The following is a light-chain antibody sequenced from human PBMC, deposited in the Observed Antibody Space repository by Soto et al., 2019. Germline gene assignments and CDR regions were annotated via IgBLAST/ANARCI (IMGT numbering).Light chain of an antibody. J-gene: IGKJ5*01. CDR3: QQLNSYPLT. CDR2: GAS. CDR1: QGIRID. Sequence: DIQMTQSPSTRSGSVGDRVTITCRASQGIRIDLGWFQQRPGKAPKRLIYGASSLQSGVPSRFSGSGYGTEFTLTISNLQPEDFATYFCQQLNSYPLTFGQGTRLEIK. V-gene: IGKV1-17*02.